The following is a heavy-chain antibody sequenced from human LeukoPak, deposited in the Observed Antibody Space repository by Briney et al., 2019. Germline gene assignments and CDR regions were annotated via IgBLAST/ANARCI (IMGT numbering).Heavy chain of an antibody. V-gene: IGHV1-69*05. D-gene: IGHD3-22*01. J-gene: IGHJ4*02. CDR3: ARSPYYYDSSGYSVFDY. CDR2: IIPIFGTA. CDR1: GGTFSSYA. Sequence: SVKVSCKASGGTFSSYAISWVRQAPGQGLEWMGGIIPIFGTANYAQKFQGGVTITTDESTSTAYMELSSLRSEDTAVYCCARSPYYYDSSGYSVFDYWGQGTLVTVSS.